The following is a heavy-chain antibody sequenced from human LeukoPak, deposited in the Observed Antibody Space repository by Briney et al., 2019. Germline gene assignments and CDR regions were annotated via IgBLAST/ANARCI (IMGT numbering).Heavy chain of an antibody. D-gene: IGHD1-1*01. J-gene: IGHJ5*02. V-gene: IGHV1-69*06. CDR1: GGTFNSYV. CDR3: VRYYRRSNWNDGGWFDP. Sequence: SVNVSCKASGGTFNSYVISWVRQAPGQGLEWMGGIIPIFGTANYAQKFQGRVTITADKPTTTTYMELSSMRSEDTAVYYCVRYYRRSNWNDGGWFDPWGQGTLVTVSS. CDR2: IIPIFGTA.